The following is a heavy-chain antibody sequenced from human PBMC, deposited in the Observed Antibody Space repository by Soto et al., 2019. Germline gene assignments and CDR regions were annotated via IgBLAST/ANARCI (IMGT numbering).Heavy chain of an antibody. CDR1: GFTFSSYD. CDR3: ARGGCSGGSCFDY. CDR2: IGTAGDT. Sequence: EGSLRLSCAASGFTFSSYDMHWVRQATGKGLEWVSAIGTAGDTYYPGSVKGRFTISRENAKNSLYLQMNSLRAGDTAVYYCARGGCSGGSCFDYWGQGTLVTVSS. D-gene: IGHD2-15*01. V-gene: IGHV3-13*01. J-gene: IGHJ4*02.